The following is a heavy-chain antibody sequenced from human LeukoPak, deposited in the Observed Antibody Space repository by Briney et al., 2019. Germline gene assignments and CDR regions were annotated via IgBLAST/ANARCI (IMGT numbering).Heavy chain of an antibody. CDR2: IKQDGSEK. CDR1: GFTFSSYW. D-gene: IGHD6-19*01. V-gene: IGHV3-7*01. Sequence: GGSLRLSCAASGFTFSSYWMSWVRQAPGKGLEWVANIKQDGSEKYCVDSVKGRFTISRDNAKNSLYLQMNSLRAEDTAVYYCAREESRYSSGWYLDAFDIWGQGTMVTVSS. CDR3: AREESRYSSGWYLDAFDI. J-gene: IGHJ3*02.